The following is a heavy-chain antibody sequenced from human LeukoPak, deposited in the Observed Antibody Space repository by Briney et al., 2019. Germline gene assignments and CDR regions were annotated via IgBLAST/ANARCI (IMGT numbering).Heavy chain of an antibody. J-gene: IGHJ4*02. CDR3: ARETQPYYGSGSYHEGFDY. CDR2: IYTSGST. CDR1: GVSISSYY. D-gene: IGHD3-10*01. V-gene: IGHV4-4*07. Sequence: SETLSLTCTVSGVSISSYYWSWIRQPAGKGLEWIGRIYTSGSTNYNPSLKSRVTMSVDTSKNQFSLKLSSVTAADTAVYYCARETQPYYGSGSYHEGFDYWGQGTLVTVSS.